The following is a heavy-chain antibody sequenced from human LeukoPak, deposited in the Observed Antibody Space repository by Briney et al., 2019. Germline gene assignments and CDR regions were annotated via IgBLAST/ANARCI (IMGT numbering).Heavy chain of an antibody. V-gene: IGHV4-61*01. J-gene: IGHJ4*02. D-gene: IGHD6-13*01. CDR2: LSYNMHS. CDR1: GASVSSTSYY. Sequence: SETLSPTCTVSGASVSSTSYYWSWIRQPPGKGLEWVGFLSYNMHSDYNPSLKSRVTISVDTSKNQFSLRLSSVTAADTAIYYCARVAASGTGPDYWGQGTLVTVSS. CDR3: ARVAASGTGPDY.